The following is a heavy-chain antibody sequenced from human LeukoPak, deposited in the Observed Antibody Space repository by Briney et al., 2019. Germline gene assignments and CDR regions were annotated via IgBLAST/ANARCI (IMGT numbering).Heavy chain of an antibody. CDR3: AIKDYGDYVLDY. J-gene: IGHJ4*02. D-gene: IGHD4-17*01. Sequence: GGSLRLSCAASGFTFSSYGMHWVRQAPGKGLEWVAVISYDGSNKYYADSVKGRFTISRDNSKNTLYLQMNGLRAEDTAVYYCAIKDYGDYVLDYWGQGTLVTVSS. CDR2: ISYDGSNK. V-gene: IGHV3-30*03. CDR1: GFTFSSYG.